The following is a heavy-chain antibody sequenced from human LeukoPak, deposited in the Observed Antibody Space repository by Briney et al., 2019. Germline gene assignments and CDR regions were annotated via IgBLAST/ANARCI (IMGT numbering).Heavy chain of an antibody. CDR3: ATVMTTWASEYYGMDV. V-gene: IGHV1-24*01. CDR1: GYTLTELS. CDR2: FDPEDGET. D-gene: IGHD4-17*01. Sequence: ASVTVSCKVSGYTLTELSMHWLRQAPGKGLEWMGGFDPEDGETIYAQKFQGRVTMTEDTSTDTAYMELSSLRSEDTAVYYCATVMTTWASEYYGMDVWGQGTTVTVSS. J-gene: IGHJ6*02.